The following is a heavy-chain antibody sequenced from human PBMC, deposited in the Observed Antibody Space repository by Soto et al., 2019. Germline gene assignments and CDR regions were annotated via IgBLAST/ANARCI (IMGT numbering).Heavy chain of an antibody. CDR1: GGSISSYY. D-gene: IGHD2-2*01. Sequence: PSETLSLTCTVSGGSISSYYWSWIRQPPGKGLEWIGYIYYSGSTNYNPSLKSRVTISVDTSKNQFSLKLSSVTAADTAVYYCAREQVPADTPPESWFDPWGQGTLVTVS. CDR3: AREQVPADTPPESWFDP. J-gene: IGHJ5*02. CDR2: IYYSGST. V-gene: IGHV4-59*01.